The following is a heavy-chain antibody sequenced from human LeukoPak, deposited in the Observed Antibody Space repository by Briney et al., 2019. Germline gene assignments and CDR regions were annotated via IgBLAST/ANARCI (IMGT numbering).Heavy chain of an antibody. CDR3: AREQGTRRSAFDI. CDR2: ISSSSSYI. CDR1: GFTFSSYI. V-gene: IGHV3-21*01. J-gene: IGHJ3*02. Sequence: GGSLRLSCAASGFTFSSYIMNWVRQAPGKGLEWVSSISSSSSYIYYADSVKGRFTISRDNAKNSLYLQMNSLRAEDTAVYYCAREQGTRRSAFDIWGQGTMVTVSS. D-gene: IGHD1-14*01.